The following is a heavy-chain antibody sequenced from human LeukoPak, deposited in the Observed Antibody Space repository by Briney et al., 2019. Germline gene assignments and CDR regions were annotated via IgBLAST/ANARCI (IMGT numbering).Heavy chain of an antibody. J-gene: IGHJ4*02. CDR1: GGTFSSYA. CDR3: ARGVPHLTYYYGSGSTYFDY. D-gene: IGHD3-10*01. V-gene: IGHV1-69*13. Sequence: GASVKVSCKASGGTFSSYAISWVRQAPGQGLEWMGGIIPIFGTANYAQKFQGRVTITADESTSTAYMELSSLRSEDTAVYYCARGVPHLTYYYGSGSTYFDYWGQGTLVTVSS. CDR2: IIPIFGTA.